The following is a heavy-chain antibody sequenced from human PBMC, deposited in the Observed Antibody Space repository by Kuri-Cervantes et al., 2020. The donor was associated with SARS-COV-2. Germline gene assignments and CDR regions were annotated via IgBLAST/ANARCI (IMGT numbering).Heavy chain of an antibody. J-gene: IGHJ4*02. CDR3: AKEWPTGDGLGLDY. CDR2: VRGKANNYAT. D-gene: IGHD7-27*01. CDR1: GFLFSASA. V-gene: IGHV3-73*01. Sequence: GGSLRLSCEVSGFLFSASAIHWVRQASGKGLEWVGRVRGKANNYATAYAASVKGRFTISRDDSKNMAYLQMNSLTTEDTALYYCAKEWPTGDGLGLDYWGQGTLVTVSS.